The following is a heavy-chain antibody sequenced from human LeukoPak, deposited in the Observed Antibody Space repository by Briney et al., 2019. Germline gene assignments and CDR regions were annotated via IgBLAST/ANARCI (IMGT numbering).Heavy chain of an antibody. CDR2: IYYSGST. D-gene: IGHD4-17*01. CDR3: ARSHDYGDYAFS. CDR1: GGSISSYY. Sequence: SETLSLTCTVSGGSISSYYWSWIRQPPGKGLEWIGYIYYSGSTNYNPSLKSRVTISVDTSKNQFSLKLSSVTAADTAVYYCARSHDYGDYAFSWGQGTLITVSS. J-gene: IGHJ5*02. V-gene: IGHV4-59*08.